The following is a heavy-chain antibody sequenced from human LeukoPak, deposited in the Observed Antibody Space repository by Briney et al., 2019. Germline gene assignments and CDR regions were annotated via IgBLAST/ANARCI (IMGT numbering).Heavy chain of an antibody. Sequence: PGGSLRLSCAASGFTFSSYAMSWVRQAPGKGLEWVSSISSSSSYIYYADSVKGRFTISRDNAKNSLYLQMNSLRAEDTAVYYCAISNYYDSSGSFDYWGQGTLVTVSS. D-gene: IGHD3-22*01. J-gene: IGHJ4*02. CDR1: GFTFSSYA. CDR3: AISNYYDSSGSFDY. V-gene: IGHV3-21*01. CDR2: ISSSSSYI.